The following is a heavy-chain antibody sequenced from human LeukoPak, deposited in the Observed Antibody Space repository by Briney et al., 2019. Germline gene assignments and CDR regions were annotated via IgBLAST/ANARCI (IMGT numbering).Heavy chain of an antibody. CDR1: GFTVSSYG. CDR3: ARVMGRYCSSNSCYVDY. V-gene: IGHV3-30*03. D-gene: IGHD2-2*01. CDR2: ISYDGSNK. Sequence: GGSLRLSCAASGFTVSSYGMHWVRQAPGKGLEWVAVISYDGSNKYYADSVKGRFTISRDNSKNTLYLQMNSLRAEDTAVYYCARVMGRYCSSNSCYVDYWGQGTLVTVSS. J-gene: IGHJ4*02.